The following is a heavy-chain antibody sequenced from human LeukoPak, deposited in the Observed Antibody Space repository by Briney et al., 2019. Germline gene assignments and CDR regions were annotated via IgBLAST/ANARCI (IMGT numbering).Heavy chain of an antibody. Sequence: SETLSLTCTVSGGSISSSSYYWGWIRQPPGKGLEWIGSIYYSGSTYYNPSLKSRVTISVDTSKNQFSLKLSSVTAADTAVHYCARDRQATTAYDAFDIWGRGTMVTVSS. D-gene: IGHD4-17*01. CDR2: IYYSGST. J-gene: IGHJ3*02. CDR1: GGSISSSSYY. V-gene: IGHV4-39*07. CDR3: ARDRQATTAYDAFDI.